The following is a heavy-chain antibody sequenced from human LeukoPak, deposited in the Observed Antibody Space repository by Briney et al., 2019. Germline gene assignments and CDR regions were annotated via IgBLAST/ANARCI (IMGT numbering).Heavy chain of an antibody. J-gene: IGHJ3*02. CDR1: GGSISSGSYY. CDR3: ARASWTRIAVAGSGAFDI. V-gene: IGHV4-39*07. CDR2: IYHSGST. Sequence: SETLSLTCTVSGGSISSGSYYWSWIRQPPGKGLEWIGSIYHSGSTYYNPSLKSRVTISVDTSKNQFSLELSSVTAADTAVYYCARASWTRIAVAGSGAFDIWGQGTMVTVSS. D-gene: IGHD6-19*01.